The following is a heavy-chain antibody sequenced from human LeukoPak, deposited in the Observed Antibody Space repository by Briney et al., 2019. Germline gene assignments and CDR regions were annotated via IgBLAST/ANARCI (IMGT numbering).Heavy chain of an antibody. CDR2: ISYDGSNK. Sequence: TGGSLRLSCVASGFTFGSYSMNWVRQAPGKGLEWVAVISYDGSNKYYADSVKGRFTISRDNSKNTLYLQMNSLRAEDTAVYYCARDGEGPFDIWGQGTMVTVSS. CDR1: GFTFGSYS. V-gene: IGHV3-30*03. J-gene: IGHJ3*02. D-gene: IGHD2-21*01. CDR3: ARDGEGPFDI.